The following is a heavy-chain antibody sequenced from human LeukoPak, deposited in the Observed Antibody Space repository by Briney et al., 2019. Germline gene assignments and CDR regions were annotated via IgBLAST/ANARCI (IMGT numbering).Heavy chain of an antibody. CDR1: GFTVSSNY. Sequence: GGSLRLSCAASGFTVSSNYMSWVRQAPGKGLEWVSVIYSGGSTYYADSVKGRFTISRDNSKNTLYLQMNSLRAKDTAVYYCARGGIAAAGPDYWGQGTLVTVSS. D-gene: IGHD6-13*01. CDR2: IYSGGST. V-gene: IGHV3-53*01. CDR3: ARGGIAAAGPDY. J-gene: IGHJ4*02.